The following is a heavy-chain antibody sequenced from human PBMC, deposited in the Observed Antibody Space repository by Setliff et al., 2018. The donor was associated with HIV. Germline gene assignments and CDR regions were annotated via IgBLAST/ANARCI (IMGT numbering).Heavy chain of an antibody. CDR2: INNRGDRT. CDR1: GFFFSRHV. D-gene: IGHD3-16*01. CDR3: AKDLAANIYDFSALYYVPYPVGS. J-gene: IGHJ5*02. Sequence: PGGSLRLSCEGPGFFFSRHVMSWVRQAPGKGLEWVSGINNRGDRTDYADSVKGRFTISRDNSKNTVDLRMNSLTVEDTAVYYCAKDLAANIYDFSALYYVPYPVGSWGQGTLVTVSS. V-gene: IGHV3-23*01.